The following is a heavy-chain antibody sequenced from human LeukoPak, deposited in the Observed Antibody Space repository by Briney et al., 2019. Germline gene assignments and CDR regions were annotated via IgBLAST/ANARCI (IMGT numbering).Heavy chain of an antibody. D-gene: IGHD3-9*01. J-gene: IGHJ3*01. CDR2: TYYRTRWYN. CDR1: GDSVSSSSAA. Sequence: SQTLSLTCAISGDSVSSSSAAWNWIRQSPSRGLEWLGRTYYRTRWYNDYAVSMKSRITINPDTSKNQFSLQLNSLTPEDTAVYYRARGRRPQGRYFDWLSDTFDLWGQGTMVTVSS. V-gene: IGHV6-1*01. CDR3: ARGRRPQGRYFDWLSDTFDL.